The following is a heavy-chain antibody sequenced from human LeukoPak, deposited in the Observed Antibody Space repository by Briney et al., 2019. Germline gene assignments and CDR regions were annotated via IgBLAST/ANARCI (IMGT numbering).Heavy chain of an antibody. CDR1: GFTFSNYE. CDR2: ISGRGDVI. V-gene: IGHV3-48*03. D-gene: IGHD1-1*01. Sequence: TGGSLRLSCAASGFTFSNYEMNWVRQAPGKGLEWVSYISGRGDVIYYADSVKGRFTISRDNAKNSLYLQMDSLRAEDTAVYYCARDRDTAYNPFDYWGQGTLVTVSS. CDR3: ARDRDTAYNPFDY. J-gene: IGHJ4*02.